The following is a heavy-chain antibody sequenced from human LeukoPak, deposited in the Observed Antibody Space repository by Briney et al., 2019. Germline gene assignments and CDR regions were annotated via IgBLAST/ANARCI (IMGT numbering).Heavy chain of an antibody. CDR2: IYYSGST. D-gene: IGHD4-17*01. CDR1: GGSISSYY. CDR3: ARSTLYGDYADFDS. J-gene: IGHJ4*02. V-gene: IGHV4-59*12. Sequence: PSETLSLTCTVSGGSISSYYWSWIRQPPGKGLEWIGYIYYSGSTNYNPSLKSRVTISVDTSKNQFSLKLSSVTAADTAVYYCARSTLYGDYADFDSWGQGTLVTVSS.